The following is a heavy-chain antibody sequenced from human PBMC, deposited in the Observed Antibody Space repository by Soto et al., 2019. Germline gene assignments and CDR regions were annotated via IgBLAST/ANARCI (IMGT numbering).Heavy chain of an antibody. D-gene: IGHD3-22*01. CDR1: GYTFSSYG. Sequence: QVQLVQSGGEVKKPGASVKVSCKASGYTFSSYGINWVRQAPGQGLEWLGWISPYDGNTKYAQILQGRVSMTTDTSTKTAYMEVRSLGSDDTAVYYCARGGYYDSSGSRNYHYYGMNVWGQGTTVTVSS. CDR3: ARGGYYDSSGSRNYHYYGMNV. J-gene: IGHJ6*02. V-gene: IGHV1-18*01. CDR2: ISPYDGNT.